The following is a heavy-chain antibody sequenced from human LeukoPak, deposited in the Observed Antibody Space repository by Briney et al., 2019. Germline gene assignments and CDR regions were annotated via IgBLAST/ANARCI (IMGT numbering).Heavy chain of an antibody. J-gene: IGHJ3*02. D-gene: IGHD2-15*01. Sequence: PSETLSLTCAVYGGSFSGYYWSWIRQPPGKGLEWIGEINHSGSTNYNPPLKSRVTISVDTSKNQFSLKLSSVTAADTAVYYCARVNGSSDAFDIWGQGTMVTVSS. CDR1: GGSFSGYY. V-gene: IGHV4-34*01. CDR3: ARVNGSSDAFDI. CDR2: INHSGST.